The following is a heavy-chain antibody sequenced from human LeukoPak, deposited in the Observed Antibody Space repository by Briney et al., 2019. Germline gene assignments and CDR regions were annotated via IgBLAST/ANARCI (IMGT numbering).Heavy chain of an antibody. CDR3: ARWDYYDSRRDFDY. CDR2: ISSSGSTI. CDR1: GFTFSDYY. D-gene: IGHD3-22*01. Sequence: GGSLRLSCAASGFTFSDYYMSWIRQAPGKGLECVSYISSSGSTIYYADSVKGRFTISRDNAKNSLYLQMNSLRAEDTAVYYYARWDYYDSRRDFDYWGQGTLVTVSS. V-gene: IGHV3-11*04. J-gene: IGHJ4*02.